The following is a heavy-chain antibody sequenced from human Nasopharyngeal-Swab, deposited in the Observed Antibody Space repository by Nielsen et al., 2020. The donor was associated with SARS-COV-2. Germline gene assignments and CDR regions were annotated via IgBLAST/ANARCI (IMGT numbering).Heavy chain of an antibody. Sequence: GESLKISCAASGFTLSSYGMHWVRQAPGKGLEWVAVISYDGSNKYYADSVKGRFTISRDNSKNTLYLQMNSLRAEDTAVYYCAKDRDTAMGYYFDYWGQGTLVTVSS. D-gene: IGHD5-18*01. CDR3: AKDRDTAMGYYFDY. J-gene: IGHJ4*02. CDR1: GFTLSSYG. CDR2: ISYDGSNK. V-gene: IGHV3-30*18.